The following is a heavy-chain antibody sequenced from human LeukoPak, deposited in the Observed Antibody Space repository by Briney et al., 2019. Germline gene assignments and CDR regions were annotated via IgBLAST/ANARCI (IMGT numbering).Heavy chain of an antibody. Sequence: GGSLRLSCAAPEFTFSDYSMNWVRQAPGKGLEWVSSISSSSTYIYYADSVKGRFTISRDNAKNSLYLQMNSLRAEDTAVYYCARDSGYDLDYRGQGTLVTVSS. J-gene: IGHJ4*02. D-gene: IGHD5-12*01. V-gene: IGHV3-21*01. CDR2: ISSSSTYI. CDR1: EFTFSDYS. CDR3: ARDSGYDLDY.